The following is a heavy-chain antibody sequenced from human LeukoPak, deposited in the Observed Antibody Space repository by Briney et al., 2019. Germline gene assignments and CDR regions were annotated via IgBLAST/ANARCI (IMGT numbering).Heavy chain of an antibody. CDR1: GFXFSSYA. V-gene: IGHV3-23*01. D-gene: IGHD3-10*01. J-gene: IGHJ4*02. CDR3: AKSLSPFYYGSGSVSSGVDY. CDR2: ISGSGGST. Sequence: GGSLRLSCAASGFXFSSYAISWVRQAPGKGLEWVSAISGSGGSTYYADSVKGRFTISRDNSENTLHLQMNSLRAEDTAVYYCAKSLSPFYYGSGSVSSGVDYWGQGTLVTVSS.